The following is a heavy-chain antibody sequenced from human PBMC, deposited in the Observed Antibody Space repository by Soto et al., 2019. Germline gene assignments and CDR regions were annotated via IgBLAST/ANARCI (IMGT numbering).Heavy chain of an antibody. D-gene: IGHD2-2*01. J-gene: IGHJ4*02. Sequence: SQTLSLTCAISGDSVSSNSAAWNWIRQSPSRGLEWLGRTYYRSKWYNDYAVSVKRRITINPDTSKNQFSLQLNSVTPEDTAVYYCARDYCSSTSCYGGAFGYWGQGTLVTVSS. V-gene: IGHV6-1*01. CDR2: TYYRSKWYN. CDR1: GDSVSSNSAA. CDR3: ARDYCSSTSCYGGAFGY.